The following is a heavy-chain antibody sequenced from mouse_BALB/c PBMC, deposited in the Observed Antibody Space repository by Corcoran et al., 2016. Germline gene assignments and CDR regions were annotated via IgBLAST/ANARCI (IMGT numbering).Heavy chain of an antibody. D-gene: IGHD2-10*02. V-gene: IGHV1-84*02. Sequence: QIQLQQSGPELVKPGASVKISCKASGSTFTDYYINWVKQKPGQGLEWIGWIYPGSGNTKYNEKFKGKATLTVDTSSSTAYMQLSSLTSEDTAVYFCARGYGNYYFDYWGQGTTLTVSS. CDR1: GSTFTDYY. CDR3: ARGYGNYYFDY. CDR2: IYPGSGNT. J-gene: IGHJ2*01.